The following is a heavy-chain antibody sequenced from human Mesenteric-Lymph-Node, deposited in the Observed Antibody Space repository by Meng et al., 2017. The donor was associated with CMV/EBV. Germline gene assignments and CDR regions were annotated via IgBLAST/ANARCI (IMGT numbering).Heavy chain of an antibody. D-gene: IGHD3-3*01. J-gene: IGHJ5*02. Sequence: SETLSLTCAVYGGSFSGYYWSWIRQPPGKGLEWIGSIYHSGSTYYNPSLKSRVTISVDTSKNQFSLKLSSVTAADTAVYYCARDGELGYYDFWSGYYLNWFDPWGQGTLVTVSS. V-gene: IGHV4-34*01. CDR3: ARDGELGYYDFWSGYYLNWFDP. CDR2: IYHSGST. CDR1: GGSFSGYY.